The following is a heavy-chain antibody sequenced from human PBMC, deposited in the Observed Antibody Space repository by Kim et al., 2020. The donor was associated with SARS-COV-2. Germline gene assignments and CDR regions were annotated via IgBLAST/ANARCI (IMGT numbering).Heavy chain of an antibody. CDR3: ARFTHYYGSGSYQEVYYYYGRDI. J-gene: IGHJ6*04. CDR1: GYSFTSYW. Sequence: GESLKISCKGSGYSFTSYWIGWVRQMPGKGLEWMGIIYPGDSDTRYSPSFQGQVTISADKSISTAYLQWSSLKASDTAMYYCARFTHYYGSGSYQEVYYYYGRDIWGEGTTVTVSS. D-gene: IGHD3-10*01. CDR2: IYPGDSDT. V-gene: IGHV5-51*01.